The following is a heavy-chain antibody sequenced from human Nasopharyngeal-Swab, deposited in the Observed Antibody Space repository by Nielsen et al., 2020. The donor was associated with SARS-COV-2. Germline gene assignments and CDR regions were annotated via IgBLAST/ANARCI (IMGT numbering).Heavy chain of an antibody. V-gene: IGHV1-8*02. CDR1: GYTFTGYY. CDR2: INPNSGNT. J-gene: IGHJ6*02. Sequence: ASVKVSCKTSGYTFTGYYLHWVRQAPGQGLEWMGWINPNSGNTGYAQKFQGRVTMTRNTSISTAYMELSSLSSEDTAVYYCARSTMVRGYYYYYGMDVWGQGTTVTVSS. D-gene: IGHD3-10*01. CDR3: ARSTMVRGYYYYYGMDV.